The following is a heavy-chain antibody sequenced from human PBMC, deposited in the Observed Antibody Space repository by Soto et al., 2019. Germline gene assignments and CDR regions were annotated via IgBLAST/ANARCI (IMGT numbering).Heavy chain of an antibody. D-gene: IGHD5-18*01. J-gene: IGHJ4*02. V-gene: IGHV4-34*01. CDR1: GGSFSGYY. Sequence: KSSETLSLTCAVYGGSFSGYYWSWIRQPPGKGLEWIGEINHSGSTNYNPSLKSRVTISVDTSKNQFSLKLSSVTAADTAVYYCARVLARGYSYSYYFDYWGQGTLVTVSS. CDR2: INHSGST. CDR3: ARVLARGYSYSYYFDY.